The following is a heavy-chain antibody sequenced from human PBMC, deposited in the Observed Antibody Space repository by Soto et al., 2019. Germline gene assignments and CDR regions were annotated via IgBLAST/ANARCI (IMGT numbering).Heavy chain of an antibody. V-gene: IGHV1-18*01. J-gene: IGHJ6*02. D-gene: IGHD5-12*01. Sequence: QVQLVQSGAEVKKPGASVKVSCKASGYTFTRSGISWVRQAPGQGPEWMGWISSYNGDTNYAQTFQGRVTMTTDTSSXTAYMELRSLRSDDTAVYYCASEGVAPYYYYGMDVWGQGTPVTVSS. CDR3: ASEGVAPYYYYGMDV. CDR2: ISSYNGDT. CDR1: GYTFTRSG.